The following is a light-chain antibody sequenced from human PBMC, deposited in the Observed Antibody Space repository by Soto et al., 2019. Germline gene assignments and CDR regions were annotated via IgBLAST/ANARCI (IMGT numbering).Light chain of an antibody. CDR1: NGDVGSYDL. Sequence: QSVLTQPASVSGSPGQSITISCTGTNGDVGSYDLVSWYQQYPGKAPKLIIYEVNKRPSGVSNRFSGAKSGNTASLTISGRQTEDEADYDCCSYAGGNTLIFGGGTQLTVL. J-gene: IGLJ2*01. V-gene: IGLV2-23*02. CDR2: EVN. CDR3: CSYAGGNTLI.